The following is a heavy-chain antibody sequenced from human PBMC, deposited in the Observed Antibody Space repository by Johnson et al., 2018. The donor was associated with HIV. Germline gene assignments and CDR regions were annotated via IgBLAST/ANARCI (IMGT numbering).Heavy chain of an antibody. Sequence: QMLLVESGGGVVQPGRSLRLSCAASGFTFSSYGMHWVRQAPGKGLEWLAVISYDGSNKYYADSVKGRFTISRDNSKNTLYLQMNSLRAEDTAVYYCARGTRLGAPSNLDAFDIWGQGTKVTVSS. V-gene: IGHV3-30*03. CDR1: GFTFSSYG. CDR3: ARGTRLGAPSNLDAFDI. J-gene: IGHJ3*02. D-gene: IGHD1-7*01. CDR2: ISYDGSNK.